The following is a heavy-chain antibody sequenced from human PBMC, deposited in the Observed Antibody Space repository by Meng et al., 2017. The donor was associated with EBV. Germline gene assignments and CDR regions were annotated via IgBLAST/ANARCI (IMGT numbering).Heavy chain of an antibody. V-gene: IGHV7-4-1*02. CDR1: GYTFGNYA. CDR2: INTYSGKA. Sequence: VEMVALGPEAKGPGASVKVSCKASGYTFGNYAINWMRQVPGQGLEWMGWINTYSGKATFAQGFTGRFVFSLDTPVTTAHLQISGLKTEDSAIYYCARGVEENGSHYPFDSWGQGTLVTVSS. J-gene: IGHJ4*02. CDR3: ARGVEENGSHYPFDS. D-gene: IGHD1-1*01.